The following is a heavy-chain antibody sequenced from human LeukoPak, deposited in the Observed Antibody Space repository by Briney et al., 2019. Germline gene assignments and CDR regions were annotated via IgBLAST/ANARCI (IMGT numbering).Heavy chain of an antibody. J-gene: IGHJ5*02. CDR2: IYYSGST. D-gene: IGHD6-25*01. CDR1: GGSISSSSYY. V-gene: IGHV4-39*07. CDR3: ARGDARLSKKTKENGFDP. Sequence: PSETLSLTCTVSGGSISSSSYYWGWIRQPPGKGLEWIGSIYYSGSTYYNPSLKSRVTISVDTSKNQFSLKLSSVTAADTAVYYCARGDARLSKKTKENGFDPWGQGTLVTVSS.